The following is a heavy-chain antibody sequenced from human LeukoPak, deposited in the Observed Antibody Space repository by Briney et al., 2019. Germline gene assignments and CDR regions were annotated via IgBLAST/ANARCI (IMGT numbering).Heavy chain of an antibody. CDR1: GFTFSSYA. CDR2: ISGSGGST. CDR3: AKDRLWIQLWFYDY. Sequence: GRSLRLSCAASGFTFSSYAMSWVRQAPGKGLEWVSAISGSGGSTYYADSVKGRFTISRDNSKNTLYLQMNSLRAEDTAVYYCAKDRLWIQLWFYDYWGQGTLVTVSS. J-gene: IGHJ4*02. D-gene: IGHD5-18*01. V-gene: IGHV3-23*01.